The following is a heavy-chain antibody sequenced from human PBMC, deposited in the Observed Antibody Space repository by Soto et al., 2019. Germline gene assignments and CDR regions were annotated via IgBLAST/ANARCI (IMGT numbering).Heavy chain of an antibody. V-gene: IGHV3-23*01. Sequence: EVQLLESGGGLVQPGGSLRLSCVASGFTFKNYDMRWVRQAPGKGLEWFSGISGSGGVTYYADSVKGRFTISRDNSKNTLYLQMNSLRANDTAVYYCAKNRQFMSYDESAGHYNNWGQGTLGTVSS. J-gene: IGHJ4*02. D-gene: IGHD3-16*01. CDR3: AKNRQFMSYDESAGHYNN. CDR2: ISGSGGVT. CDR1: GFTFKNYD.